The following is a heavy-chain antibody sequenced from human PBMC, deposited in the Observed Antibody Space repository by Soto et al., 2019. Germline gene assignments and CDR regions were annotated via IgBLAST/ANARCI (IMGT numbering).Heavy chain of an antibody. J-gene: IGHJ3*02. CDR3: ARDVHESRLCGGRCYGAFYI. D-gene: IGHD2-15*01. V-gene: IGHV1-69*04. CDR1: GGTFSSYP. Sequence: QVQLVQSGAAVKTPGSSVKVSCKASGGTFSSYPLRWVRPAPGQGLEWLGWIIPILGIANCAQQFLGRVTITADKSTSTAYMELSSLRSEDTAVYYCARDVHESRLCGGRCYGAFYIWGQGTMVTVSS. CDR2: IIPILGIA.